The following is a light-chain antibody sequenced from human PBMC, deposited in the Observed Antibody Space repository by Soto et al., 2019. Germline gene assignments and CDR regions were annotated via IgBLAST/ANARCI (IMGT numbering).Light chain of an antibody. J-gene: IGKJ3*01. V-gene: IGKV1-27*01. Sequence: DIQMTQSPTSLSASVGDRVTITCRASQDIRNFVAWYQQKPGKAPKLLIYAPSTLQSGVPSRFSGSGSGTDFTLSINSLQPEDVATYSCQKYSSVPVFGPGTKVDIK. CDR1: QDIRNF. CDR2: APS. CDR3: QKYSSVPV.